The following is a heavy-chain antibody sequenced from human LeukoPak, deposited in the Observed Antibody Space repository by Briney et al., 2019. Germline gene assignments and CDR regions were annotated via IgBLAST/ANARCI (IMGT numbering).Heavy chain of an antibody. V-gene: IGHV1-2*02. CDR1: GYTFTGYY. J-gene: IGHJ6*03. CDR2: INPNSGGT. Sequence: GASVKVSCKASGYTFTGYYMHWVRQAPGQGLEWMGWINPNSGGTNYAQKFQGRVTMTRDKSISTAYMELSRLRSDDTAVYYCARGGSVVVTAGWSYYYYMDVWGKGTTVTVSS. CDR3: ARGGSVVVTAGWSYYYYMDV. D-gene: IGHD2-21*02.